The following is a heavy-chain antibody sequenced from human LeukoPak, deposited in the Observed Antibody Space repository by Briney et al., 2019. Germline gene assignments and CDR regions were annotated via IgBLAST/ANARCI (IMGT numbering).Heavy chain of an antibody. J-gene: IGHJ2*01. CDR2: INHSGST. D-gene: IGHD3-10*01. CDR3: ARGPGYGRRRYFDL. Sequence: PSETLSLTCAVYGGSFSGYYWSWIRQPPGKGLEWIGEINHSGSTNYNPSLKSRVTISVDTSKNQFSLKLSSVTAADTAVYYCARGPGYGRRRYFDLWGRGTLVTVSS. V-gene: IGHV4-34*01. CDR1: GGSFSGYY.